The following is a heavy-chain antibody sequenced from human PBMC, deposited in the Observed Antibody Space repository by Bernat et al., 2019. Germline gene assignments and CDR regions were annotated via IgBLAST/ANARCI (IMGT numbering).Heavy chain of an antibody. V-gene: IGHV1-18*01. J-gene: IGHJ5*02. CDR2: ISTHKGNT. CDR3: ARDPGYNEDYNPGFDP. CDR1: GYTFTSYG. D-gene: IGHD4-4*01. Sequence: QVQLVQSGAEVKKPGASLKVSCKASGYTFTSYGLTWVRQAPGQGLEWMGWISTHKGNTNYAQKLQGRLTMTTDTSTSTVYMELRSLRSDDAAVYYCARDPGYNEDYNPGFDPWGQGTRVTVSS.